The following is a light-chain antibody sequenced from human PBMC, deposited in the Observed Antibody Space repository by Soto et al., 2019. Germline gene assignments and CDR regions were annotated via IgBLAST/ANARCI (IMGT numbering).Light chain of an antibody. J-gene: IGLJ2*01. CDR1: SSNIGNNY. Sequence: QSVLTQPPSVSAAPVQKVTISCSGSSSNIGNNYVSWYQQLPGTAPKLLIYDNNKRPSGIPDRFSGSKSGTSATLGITGLQPGEDADYYCGTCDRSMSAGGVFGGGTKVTVL. CDR2: DNN. CDR3: GTCDRSMSAGGV. V-gene: IGLV1-51*01.